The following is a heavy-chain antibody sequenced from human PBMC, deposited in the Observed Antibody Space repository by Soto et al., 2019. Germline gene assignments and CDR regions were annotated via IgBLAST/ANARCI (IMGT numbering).Heavy chain of an antibody. V-gene: IGHV3-9*01. J-gene: IGHJ3*02. CDR1: GFTFDDYA. D-gene: IGHD6-19*01. CDR2: ISWNSGSI. Sequence: EVQLVESGGGLVQPGRSLRLSCAASGFTFDDYAMHWVRQAPGKGLEWVSGISWNSGSIGYADSVKGRFTISRDNAKNSLYLQMNSLRAEDTALYYCAKGGWLDYLKLDAFDIWGQGTMVTVSS. CDR3: AKGGWLDYLKLDAFDI.